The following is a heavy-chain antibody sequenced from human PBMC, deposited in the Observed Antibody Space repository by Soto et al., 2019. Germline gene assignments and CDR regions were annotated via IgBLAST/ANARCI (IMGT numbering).Heavy chain of an antibody. CDR3: ARHLYSGESSGYYGY. CDR1: GASITGSF. D-gene: IGHD3-22*01. Sequence: SETLSLTCIVSGASITGSFWSWIRQPPGKGLEWVGGVYYSGSTNYNPSLKSRVTMSVDSSKNHLSLKVSSVTAADTAVYYCARHLYSGESSGYYGYWGQGALVTVSS. V-gene: IGHV4-59*08. J-gene: IGHJ4*02. CDR2: VYYSGST.